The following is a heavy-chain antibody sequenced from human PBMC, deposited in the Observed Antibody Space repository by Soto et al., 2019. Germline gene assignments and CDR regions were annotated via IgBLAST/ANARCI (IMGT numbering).Heavy chain of an antibody. J-gene: IGHJ4*02. CDR2: IYSGGST. V-gene: IGHV3-53*04. Sequence: HPGRSLRLSCAASGFTVSSNYMSWVRQAPGKGLEWVSVIYSGGSTYYADSVKGRFTISRHNSKNTLYLQMNSLRAEDTAVYYCARAGSGYLDYWGQGTLVTVSS. D-gene: IGHD3-22*01. CDR3: ARAGSGYLDY. CDR1: GFTVSSNY.